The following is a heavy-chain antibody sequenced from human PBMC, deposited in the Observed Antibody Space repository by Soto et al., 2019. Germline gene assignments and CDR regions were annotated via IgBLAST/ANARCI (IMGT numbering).Heavy chain of an antibody. CDR2: INNDGSTT. V-gene: IGHV3-74*01. J-gene: IGHJ6*02. CDR3: ASQGLYYYGLDV. CDR1: GFPFSTYW. Sequence: GGSLRLSCAASGFPFSTYWMHWVRQAPGKGPVWVSRINNDGSTTRYADSVKGRFTISRDNAKNTLYLQMNSLRAEDTAVYYCASQGLYYYGLDVWGQGTTVTVS.